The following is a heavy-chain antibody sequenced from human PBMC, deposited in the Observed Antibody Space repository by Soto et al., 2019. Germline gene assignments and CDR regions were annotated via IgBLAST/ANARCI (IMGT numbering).Heavy chain of an antibody. J-gene: IGHJ4*02. D-gene: IGHD4-17*01. V-gene: IGHV3-30*18. Sequence: GGSLRLSCAASGFTFSSYGMHWVRQAPGKGLEWVAVISYDGSNKYYADSVKGRFTISRDNSKNTLYLQMNSLRAEDTAVYYCAKVKESDDYGDFEYYFDYWGQGTLVTVSS. CDR1: GFTFSSYG. CDR2: ISYDGSNK. CDR3: AKVKESDDYGDFEYYFDY.